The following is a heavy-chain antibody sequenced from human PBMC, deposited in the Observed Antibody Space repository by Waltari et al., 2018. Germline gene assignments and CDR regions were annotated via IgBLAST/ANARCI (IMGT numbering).Heavy chain of an antibody. Sequence: QVQLQESGPGLVKPSETLSLTCAVSGYSISSGYYWGWIRQPPGKGLEWIGSIYYSGSTYYNPSLKSRVTISVDTSKNQFSLKLSSVTAADTAVYYCARCSTAVAGPYYFDYWGQGTLVTVSS. CDR1: GYSISSGYY. CDR2: IYYSGST. V-gene: IGHV4-38-2*01. J-gene: IGHJ4*02. D-gene: IGHD6-19*01. CDR3: ARCSTAVAGPYYFDY.